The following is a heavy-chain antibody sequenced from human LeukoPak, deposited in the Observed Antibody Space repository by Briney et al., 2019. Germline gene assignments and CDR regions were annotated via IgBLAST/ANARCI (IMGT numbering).Heavy chain of an antibody. CDR3: ARETAGYCSSTSCYTSWFDP. J-gene: IGHJ5*02. CDR1: GYTFTGYY. Sequence: GASVKVPCKASGYTFTGYYMHWVRQAPGQRLEWMGWINAGNGNTKYSQKFQGRVTITRDTSASTAYMELSSLRSEDTAVYYCARETAGYCSSTSCYTSWFDPWGQGTLVTVSS. V-gene: IGHV1-3*01. CDR2: INAGNGNT. D-gene: IGHD2-2*02.